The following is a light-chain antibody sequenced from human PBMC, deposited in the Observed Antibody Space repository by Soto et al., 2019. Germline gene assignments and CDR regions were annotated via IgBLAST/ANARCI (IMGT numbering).Light chain of an antibody. CDR3: TSYTNSSAVV. CDR2: EVT. CDR1: RDDIGAYDY. J-gene: IGLJ2*01. Sequence: QSALTQPASVSGSPGQTITISCAATRDDIGAYDYVSWYQQHPGNAPKLLVYEVTNRRSGVYDRFSGSKSGSTASLTISGLEAEDEADYYCTSYTNSSAVVFGGGTKVTVL. V-gene: IGLV2-14*01.